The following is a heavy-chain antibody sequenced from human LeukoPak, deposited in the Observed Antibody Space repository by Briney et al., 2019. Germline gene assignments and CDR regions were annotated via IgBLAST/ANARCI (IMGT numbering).Heavy chain of an antibody. V-gene: IGHV3-23*01. CDR1: VFTFSNSG. CDR2: ISESGSSK. D-gene: IGHD2-2*03. CDR3: AKESGVLSGYFDY. Sequence: PGGSLRLSCAASVFTFSNSGMSWVRQAPGKELQWVSVISESGSSKYYADSVKGRFTISRDNSKNTLYLQMNSLRAEDTAVYYCAKESGVLSGYFDYWGQGTLVTVSS. J-gene: IGHJ4*02.